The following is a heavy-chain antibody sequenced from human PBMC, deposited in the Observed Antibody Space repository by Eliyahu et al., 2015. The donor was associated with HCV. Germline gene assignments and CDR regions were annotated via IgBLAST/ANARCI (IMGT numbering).Heavy chain of an antibody. V-gene: IGHV4-59*01. CDR1: GXSITTYX. D-gene: IGHD6-19*01. Sequence: QVQLQESGPGLVKPSETLSLTCTVSGXSITTYXWSWIRQPPGKRLEWIGYIHYSGSTNYNPSLKSRVTISVDTSKNQFSLKLSSVTAADTAMYYCASGGGGIAVTGTGGWFDPWGQGTLVTVSS. CDR3: ASGGGGIAVTGTGGWFDP. J-gene: IGHJ5*02. CDR2: IHYSGST.